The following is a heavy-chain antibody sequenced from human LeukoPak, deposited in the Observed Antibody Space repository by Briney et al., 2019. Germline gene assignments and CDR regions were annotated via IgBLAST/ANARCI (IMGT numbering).Heavy chain of an antibody. CDR2: ITVSGAGT. Sequence: GGSLRLSCAASGFTFSSYAMRWVRQAPGKGLEWVSAITVSGAGTYYADSVKGRFTISRDNSKNTLSLQMNSLRAEDTAVYYCASRNTALVSFYDCWGQGTLVTVSS. J-gene: IGHJ4*02. D-gene: IGHD5-18*01. V-gene: IGHV3-23*01. CDR1: GFTFSSYA. CDR3: ASRNTALVSFYDC.